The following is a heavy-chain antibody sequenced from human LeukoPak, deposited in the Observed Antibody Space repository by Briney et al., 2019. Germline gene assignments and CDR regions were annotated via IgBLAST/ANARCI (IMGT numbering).Heavy chain of an antibody. D-gene: IGHD6-19*01. CDR3: ARDRGEQWLVNNWFDP. CDR2: INPNSGGT. V-gene: IGHV1-2*02. Sequence: ASVKVSCKASGYTFTGYKIHWVRQAPGQGLEWMGWINPNSGGTNNAQKFQGRVTMTRDTSISTAYMEVSRLRSDDTAVYYCARDRGEQWLVNNWFDPWGQGTLVTVSS. J-gene: IGHJ5*02. CDR1: GYTFTGYK.